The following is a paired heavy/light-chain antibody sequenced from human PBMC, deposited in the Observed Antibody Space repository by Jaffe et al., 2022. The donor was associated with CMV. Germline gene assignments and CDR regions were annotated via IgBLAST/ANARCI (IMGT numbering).Light chain of an antibody. V-gene: IGKV1-9*01. CDR1: QGISSY. J-gene: IGKJ5*01. Sequence: DIQLTQSPSFLSASVGDRVTITCRASQGISSYLAWYQQKPGKAPKLLIYAASTLQSGVPSRFSGSGSGTEFTLTISSLQPEDFATYYCQQLNSYPTFGQGTRLEIK. CDR3: QQLNSYPT. CDR2: AAS.
Heavy chain of an antibody. CDR3: AHLLGVSTPYYYYGMDV. D-gene: IGHD3-16*01. J-gene: IGHJ6*02. CDR1: GFSLSTSGVG. Sequence: QITLKESGPTLVKPTQTLTLTCTFSGFSLSTSGVGVGWIRQPPGKALEWLALIYWNDDKRYSPSLKSRLTITKDTSKNQVVLTMTNMDPVDTATYYCAHLLGVSTPYYYYGMDVWGQGTTVTVSS. V-gene: IGHV2-5*01. CDR2: IYWNDDK.